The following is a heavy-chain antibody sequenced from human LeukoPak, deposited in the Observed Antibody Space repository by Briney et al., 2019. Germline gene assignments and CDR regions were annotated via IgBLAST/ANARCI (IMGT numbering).Heavy chain of an antibody. Sequence: ASVKVSCKASGYTFTSYGISWVRQAPGQGLEWMGWISAYNGNTNYAQKLQGRVTMTTDTSTSTAYVELRSLRSDDTAVYYCAREYSSGWYNDYNYGMDVWGQGTTVTVSS. D-gene: IGHD6-19*01. CDR2: ISAYNGNT. J-gene: IGHJ6*02. CDR1: GYTFTSYG. CDR3: AREYSSGWYNDYNYGMDV. V-gene: IGHV1-18*01.